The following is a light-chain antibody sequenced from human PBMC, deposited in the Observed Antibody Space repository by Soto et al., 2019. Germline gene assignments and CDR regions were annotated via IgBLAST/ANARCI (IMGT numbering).Light chain of an antibody. V-gene: IGKV1-39*01. CDR1: ESISRH. J-gene: IGKJ5*01. CDR3: QQDYSTLAT. Sequence: DIQMSQSPSSLSASVGDRVTITCRAAESISRHLNWYQQKPGRAPDLLIYAASTLQNGVPSRFTGSGSGTEFTLTITGLQLEDFATYYCQQDYSTLATFVQGIRLEI. CDR2: AAS.